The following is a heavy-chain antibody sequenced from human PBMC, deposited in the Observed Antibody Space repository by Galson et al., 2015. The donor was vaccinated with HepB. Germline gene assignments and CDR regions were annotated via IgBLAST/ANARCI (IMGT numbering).Heavy chain of an antibody. D-gene: IGHD1-26*01. Sequence: SLRLSCAASGFTFSSFAIHWVRQAPGKGLEWVAVISYDGSDKYYADSVKGRFTISRDNSKNTLYLQMNSLRTEDTAVYYCAKGGEWELLEYWGQGTLVTVSS. CDR1: GFTFSSFA. V-gene: IGHV3-30*18. CDR3: AKGGEWELLEY. J-gene: IGHJ4*02. CDR2: ISYDGSDK.